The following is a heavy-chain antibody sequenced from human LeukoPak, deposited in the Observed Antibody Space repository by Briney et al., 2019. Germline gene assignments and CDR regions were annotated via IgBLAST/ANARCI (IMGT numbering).Heavy chain of an antibody. D-gene: IGHD3-10*01. CDR3: ARGARGPRLLWFGDKYYMDV. J-gene: IGHJ6*03. Sequence: SETLSLTCTVSGGSISGFYWNWIRQPPGKGLEWIGYIYYTGSTNYNPSLKSRVTISVDTSKNQFSLKLSSVTAADTAVYYCARGARGPRLLWFGDKYYMDVWGKGTTVTVSS. CDR2: IYYTGST. V-gene: IGHV4-59*12. CDR1: GGSISGFY.